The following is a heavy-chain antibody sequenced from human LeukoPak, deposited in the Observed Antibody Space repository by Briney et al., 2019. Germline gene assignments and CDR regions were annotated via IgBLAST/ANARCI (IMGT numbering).Heavy chain of an antibody. Sequence: SETLSLTCAVYGGSFSGYYWSWIRQPPGKGLEWIGEFNHSGSTNYNPSLKSRVTISVDTSKNQFSLKLSSVTAADTAVYYCARVRGIYDSSGYYRNTSNDYWGQGTLVTVSS. J-gene: IGHJ4*02. V-gene: IGHV4-34*01. D-gene: IGHD3-22*01. CDR1: GGSFSGYY. CDR2: FNHSGST. CDR3: ARVRGIYDSSGYYRNTSNDY.